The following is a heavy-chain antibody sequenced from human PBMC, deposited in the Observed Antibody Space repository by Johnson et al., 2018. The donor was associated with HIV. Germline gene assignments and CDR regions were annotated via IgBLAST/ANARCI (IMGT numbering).Heavy chain of an antibody. CDR1: GFTFSSYG. Sequence: QVQLVESGGGVVQPGRSLRLSCAASGFTFSSYGMHWVRQAPGKGLEWVAVISYDGSNKYYADSVQGRFTISRDNSKNTLYLQMNSLRAEDTAVYYCARAYSYGAFDIWGLGTKVTVSS. D-gene: IGHD5-18*01. CDR3: ARAYSYGAFDI. J-gene: IGHJ3*02. V-gene: IGHV3-30*19. CDR2: ISYDGSNK.